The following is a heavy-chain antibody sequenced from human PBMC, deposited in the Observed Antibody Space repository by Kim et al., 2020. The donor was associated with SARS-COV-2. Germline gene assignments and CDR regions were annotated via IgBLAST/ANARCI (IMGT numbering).Heavy chain of an antibody. D-gene: IGHD6-6*01. CDR3: AREVSSSPHIYYYYCGM. J-gene: IGHJ6*01. CDR1: GFTFSSYA. CDR2: ISYDGSNK. V-gene: IGHV3-30-3*01. Sequence: GGSLRLSCAASGFTFSSYAMHWVRQAPGKGLEWVAVISYDGSNKYYADSVKGRFTISRDNSKNTLYLQMNSLRAEDTAVYYCAREVSSSPHIYYYYCGM.